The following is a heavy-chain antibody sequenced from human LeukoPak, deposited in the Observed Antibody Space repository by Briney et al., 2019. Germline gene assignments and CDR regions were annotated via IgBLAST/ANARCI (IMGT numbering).Heavy chain of an antibody. CDR1: GGTFSSYA. V-gene: IGHV1-69*13. CDR3: ARDLSGSFNFDY. CDR2: IIPIFGTA. Sequence: ASVKVSCKASGGTFSSYAISWVRQAPGQGLEWMGGIIPIFGTANYAQKFQGRVTITADESTSTAYMELSSLRSEDTAVYYCARDLSGSFNFDYWGQGTLVTVSS. D-gene: IGHD1-26*01. J-gene: IGHJ4*02.